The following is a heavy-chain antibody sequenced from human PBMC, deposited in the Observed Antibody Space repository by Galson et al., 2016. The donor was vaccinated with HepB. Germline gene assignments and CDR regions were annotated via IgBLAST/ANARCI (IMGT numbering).Heavy chain of an antibody. CDR2: ISWNSGTI. Sequence: SLRLSCAASGFTFDAYAMHWVRQAPGKGLEWVSGISWNSGTIVYADSVKGRFTISRDNAKNSLYLQMNSLRPEDTALYYCAKAGTYSSSKGWFDPWGQGTLVTVSS. V-gene: IGHV3-9*01. CDR3: AKAGTYSSSKGWFDP. D-gene: IGHD6-13*01. CDR1: GFTFDAYA. J-gene: IGHJ5*02.